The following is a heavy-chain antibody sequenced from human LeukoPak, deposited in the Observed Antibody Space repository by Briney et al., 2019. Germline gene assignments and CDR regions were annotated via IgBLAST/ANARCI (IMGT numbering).Heavy chain of an antibody. D-gene: IGHD6-19*01. J-gene: IGHJ4*02. Sequence: PGRSLRLSCAASGFTFDDYAMHWVRQAPGKGLEWVSGISWNSGSIGYADSVKGRFTISGDNAKNSLYLQMNSLRAEDTALYYCAKDLWGGLVAGPFDYWGQGTLVTVSS. CDR2: ISWNSGSI. CDR3: AKDLWGGLVAGPFDY. CDR1: GFTFDDYA. V-gene: IGHV3-9*01.